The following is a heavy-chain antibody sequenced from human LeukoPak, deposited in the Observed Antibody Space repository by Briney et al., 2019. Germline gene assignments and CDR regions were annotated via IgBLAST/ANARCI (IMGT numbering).Heavy chain of an antibody. CDR1: GFTVSSNY. CDR3: AKDRWAQSTGSGYYR. D-gene: IGHD3-22*01. V-gene: IGHV3-23*01. Sequence: GGSLRLSCAASGFTVSSNYMSWVRQAPGKGLEWVSAISGSGGSTYYADSVKGRFTISRDNSKNTLYLQMNSLRAEDTAVYYCAKDRWAQSTGSGYYRWGQGTLVTVSS. J-gene: IGHJ4*02. CDR2: ISGSGGST.